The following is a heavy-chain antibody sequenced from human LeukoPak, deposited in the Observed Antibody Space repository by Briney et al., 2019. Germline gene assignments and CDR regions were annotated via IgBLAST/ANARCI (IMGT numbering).Heavy chain of an antibody. V-gene: IGHV4-34*01. CDR2: IYYSGST. Sequence: SETLSLTCAVYGGSFSGYYWSWIRQPPGKGLEWIGSIYYSGSTYYNPSLKSRVTISVDTSKNQFSLKLSSVTAADTAVYYCARFFDRSGGNWFDPRGQGTLVTVSS. D-gene: IGHD3-9*01. CDR1: GGSFSGYY. CDR3: ARFFDRSGGNWFDP. J-gene: IGHJ5*02.